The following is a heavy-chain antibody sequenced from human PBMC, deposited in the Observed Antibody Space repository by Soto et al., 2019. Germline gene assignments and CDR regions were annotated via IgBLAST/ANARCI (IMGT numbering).Heavy chain of an antibody. Sequence: EVQVSESGGGLVQPGGSLRLSCATSGFTFSHYPMNWVRQAPGKGLEWVSGISAGGDRTYYADSVKGRFTIFRDNSKNSVPLQMNSLGVEDPAVSSGAGRVGGQGTLVTVSP. V-gene: IGHV3-23*01. CDR3: AGRV. CDR1: GFTFSHYP. CDR2: ISAGGDRT. J-gene: IGHJ4*02.